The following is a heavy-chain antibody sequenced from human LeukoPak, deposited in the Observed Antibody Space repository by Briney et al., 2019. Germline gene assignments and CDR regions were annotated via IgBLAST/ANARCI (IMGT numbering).Heavy chain of an antibody. CDR1: GFTFSSSV. D-gene: IGHD3-3*01. CDR2: IVVGSGNT. J-gene: IGHJ4*02. CDR3: AVRDYDFWRGYHS. Sequence: GASVKVSCKASGFTFSSSVIQWIRQARGQRIEWIGWIVVGSGNTNYAQKFQERVTITRDMSTSTAYMELSSLRSEDTAVYYCAVRDYDFWRGYHSWGQGTLVTVSS. V-gene: IGHV1-58*02.